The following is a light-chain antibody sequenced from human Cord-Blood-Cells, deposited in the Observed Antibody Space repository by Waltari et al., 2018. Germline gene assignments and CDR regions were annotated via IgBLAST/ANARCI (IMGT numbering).Light chain of an antibody. J-gene: IGLJ3*02. CDR3: SSYTSSSTWV. Sequence: QSALTQPASVSGSPGQSITISCTGTSSAVGGYNYAPWYQQHPGKAPTLMIYDVSNRPSGVSNRFSGSKSGNTASLTISGLQAEDEADYYCSSYTSSSTWVFGGGTKLTVL. CDR1: SSAVGGYNY. CDR2: DVS. V-gene: IGLV2-14*01.